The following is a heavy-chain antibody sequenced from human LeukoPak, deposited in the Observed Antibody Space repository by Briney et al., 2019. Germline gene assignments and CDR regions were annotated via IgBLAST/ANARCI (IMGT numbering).Heavy chain of an antibody. CDR2: ISGSGGST. Sequence: PGGSLRLSCAASGFTFSRNGMTWVRQAPGKGLEWVSAISGSGGSTYYADSVKGRFTISRDNSKNTLYLQMNSLRAEDTAVYYCARWGRTYNILTGYSYWGQGTLVTVSS. CDR1: GFTFSRNG. V-gene: IGHV3-23*01. CDR3: ARWGRTYNILTGYSY. D-gene: IGHD3-9*01. J-gene: IGHJ4*02.